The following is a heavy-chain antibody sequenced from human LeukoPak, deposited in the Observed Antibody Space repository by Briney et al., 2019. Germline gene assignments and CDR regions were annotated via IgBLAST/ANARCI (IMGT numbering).Heavy chain of an antibody. CDR3: ARENRGCSSTSCYYYYGMDV. Sequence: ASVKLSCKASGYTFTVYYKHWMRLAPGQELGWMGWINPNSGGTNYAQKVQGRVTMTRDTSISTGYMELSRLRSDDTAVYYCARENRGCSSTSCYYYYGMDVGGQGTTVTVSS. V-gene: IGHV1-2*02. J-gene: IGHJ6*02. CDR1: GYTFTVYY. D-gene: IGHD2-2*01. CDR2: INPNSGGT.